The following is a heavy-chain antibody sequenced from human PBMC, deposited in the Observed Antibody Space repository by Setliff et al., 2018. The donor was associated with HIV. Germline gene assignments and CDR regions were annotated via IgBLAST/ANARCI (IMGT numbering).Heavy chain of an antibody. Sequence: GSLRLSCAASGFTLSDYYMDWVRQAPGKGLEWVAFIRYDGSDKYYADSVEGRFTISRDNSKNTLYLQMNSLRTEDTAVYYCALSSSGGGIDYWGQGTLVTVSS. J-gene: IGHJ4*02. CDR3: ALSSSGGGIDY. CDR2: IRYDGSDK. D-gene: IGHD6-6*01. CDR1: GFTLSDYY. V-gene: IGHV3-30*02.